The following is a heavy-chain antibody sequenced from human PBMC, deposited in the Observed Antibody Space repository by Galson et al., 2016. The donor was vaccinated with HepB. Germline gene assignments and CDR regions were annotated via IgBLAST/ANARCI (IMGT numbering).Heavy chain of an antibody. CDR3: ASGWYVYDSSGFPFDY. CDR1: GGSFNGYA. V-gene: IGHV1-69*13. D-gene: IGHD3-22*01. J-gene: IGHJ4*02. Sequence: SVKVSCRASGGSFNGYAISWVRQAPGQGLEWMGGIVPMFDAPNYAQKFQGRLTITADDSTATVNMVLSRLKSEDPAIYYCASGWYVYDSSGFPFDYWGQGTLVSVSS. CDR2: IVPMFDAP.